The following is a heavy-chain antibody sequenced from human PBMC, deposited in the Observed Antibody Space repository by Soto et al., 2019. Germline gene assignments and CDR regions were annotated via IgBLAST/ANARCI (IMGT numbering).Heavy chain of an antibody. CDR1: GFIFSSYG. J-gene: IGHJ4*02. CDR3: ADDSHSSGTFDY. D-gene: IGHD2-21*01. CDR2: ISSDGSKQ. V-gene: IGHV3-30*03. Sequence: GGSLRFSCAASGFIFSSYGMHCVRQAPGKGLEWLAVISSDGSKQYYADSVKGRFTISTENSKNALDLHMKRLRTEDTPVQYCADDSHSSGTFDYWGQGSLVTISS.